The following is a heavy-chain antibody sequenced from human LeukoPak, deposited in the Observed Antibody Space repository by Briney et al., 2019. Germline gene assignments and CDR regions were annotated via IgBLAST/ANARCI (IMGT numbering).Heavy chain of an antibody. CDR3: ARRRLRDYASDY. CDR2: IYYSGST. Sequence: NTSETLSLTCTVSGGSISSSSYYWGWIRQPPGKGLEWIGSIYYSGSTYYNPSLKSRVTISVDTSKNQFSLKLSSVTAADTAVYYCARRRLRDYASDYWGQGTLVTVSS. V-gene: IGHV4-39*01. J-gene: IGHJ4*02. D-gene: IGHD3-16*01. CDR1: GGSISSSSYY.